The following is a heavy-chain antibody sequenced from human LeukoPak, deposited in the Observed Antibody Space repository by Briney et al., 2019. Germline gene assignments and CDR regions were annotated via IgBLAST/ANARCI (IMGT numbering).Heavy chain of an antibody. Sequence: PGGSLRLSWAASGFTVSSNYMSWVRQAPGKGLEWVSVIYSGGSTYYADSVKGRFTISRDNSKNTLYLQMNSLRAEDTAVYYCARLADSSGYYLYYFDYWGQGTLVTVSS. CDR1: GFTVSSNY. J-gene: IGHJ4*02. V-gene: IGHV3-66*04. CDR3: ARLADSSGYYLYYFDY. D-gene: IGHD3-22*01. CDR2: IYSGGST.